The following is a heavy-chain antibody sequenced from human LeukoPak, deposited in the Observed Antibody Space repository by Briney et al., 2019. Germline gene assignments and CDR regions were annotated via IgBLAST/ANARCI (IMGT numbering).Heavy chain of an antibody. Sequence: GGSLRLSFAASGFTFSNSNMNWVRQAPGKGLEWVSFISPSSSTIYYADSVKGRFTISRDNAKNSLFLQMNNLRDEDTAVYYCARPLVFGGQGTLVTVSS. J-gene: IGHJ4*02. CDR2: ISPSSSTI. CDR3: ARPLVF. V-gene: IGHV3-48*02. D-gene: IGHD6-6*01. CDR1: GFTFSNSN.